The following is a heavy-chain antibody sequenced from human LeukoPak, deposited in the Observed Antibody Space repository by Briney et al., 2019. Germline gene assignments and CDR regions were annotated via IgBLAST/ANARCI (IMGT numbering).Heavy chain of an antibody. D-gene: IGHD3-16*01. CDR2: IYYSGST. Sequence: SSETLSLTCTVSGGSISSYYWSWIRQPPGKGLEWIGYIYYSGSTNYNPSLKSRVTISVDTSKNQFSLKLSSVTAADTAVYYCAGGKSDYDYWGQGTLVTVS. CDR1: GGSISSYY. V-gene: IGHV4-59*01. CDR3: AGGKSDYDY. J-gene: IGHJ4*02.